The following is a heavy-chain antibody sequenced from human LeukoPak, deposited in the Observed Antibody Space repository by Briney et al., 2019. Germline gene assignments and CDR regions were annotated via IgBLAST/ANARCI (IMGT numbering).Heavy chain of an antibody. CDR1: GFTFSSYA. V-gene: IGHV3-23*01. CDR2: ISGSGGST. CDR3: AKRGTAMAAGDY. J-gene: IGHJ4*02. D-gene: IGHD5-18*01. Sequence: GESLKISCAASGFTFSSYAMSWVRQAPGKGLEWVSAISGSGGSTYYADSVKGRFTISRDNSKNTLYLQMNSLRAEDTAVYYCAKRGTAMAAGDYWGQGTLVTVSS.